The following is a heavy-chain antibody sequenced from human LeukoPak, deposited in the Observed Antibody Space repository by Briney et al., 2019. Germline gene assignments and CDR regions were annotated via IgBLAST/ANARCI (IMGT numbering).Heavy chain of an antibody. V-gene: IGHV4-34*01. J-gene: IGHJ4*02. D-gene: IGHD2-15*01. CDR1: GGSFSGYY. CDR2: INHSGST. Sequence: SETLSLTCAVYGGSFSGYYWSWIRQPPGKGLEWIGEINHSGSTNYNPSLKSRVTISVDTSKNQFSLKLSSVTAADTAVYYCASKDCSGGSCYSHDPLDYWGQGTLVTVSS. CDR3: ASKDCSGGSCYSHDPLDY.